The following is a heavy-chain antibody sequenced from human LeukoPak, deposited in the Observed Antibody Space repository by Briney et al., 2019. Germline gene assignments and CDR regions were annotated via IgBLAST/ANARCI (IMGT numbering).Heavy chain of an antibody. CDR2: ISAYNGNT. Sequence: GASVKVSCKASGHTFTSYGISWVRQAPGQGLEWMGWISAYNGNTNYAQKLQGRVTMTTDTSTSTAYMELRSLRSDDTAVYYCARASYYDFWSGYYYFDYWGQGTLVTVSS. CDR3: ARASYYDFWSGYYYFDY. V-gene: IGHV1-18*01. J-gene: IGHJ4*02. CDR1: GHTFTSYG. D-gene: IGHD3-3*01.